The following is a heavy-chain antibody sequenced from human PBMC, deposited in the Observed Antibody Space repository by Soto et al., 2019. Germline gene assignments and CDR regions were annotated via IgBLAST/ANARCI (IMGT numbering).Heavy chain of an antibody. CDR3: AKDLTYYGSAPGSDYNPIAEAY. CDR2: INQDASEK. D-gene: IGHD3-10*01. V-gene: IGHV3-7*01. J-gene: IGHJ4*02. CDR1: GFTFSSYW. Sequence: EAYLVKSGGGLVQPGASLRLSCAASGFTFSSYWMTWVRQAPGKGLEWVANINQDASEKYYVDSVRGRFSMSRDNAKNSLSLQMSSLRAEDTAVYYCAKDLTYYGSAPGSDYNPIAEAYWGQGTLVTVSS.